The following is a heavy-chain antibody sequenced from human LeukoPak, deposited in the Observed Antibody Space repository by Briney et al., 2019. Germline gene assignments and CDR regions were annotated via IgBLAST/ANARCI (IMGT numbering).Heavy chain of an antibody. V-gene: IGHV4-34*01. Sequence: PSETLSLTCAVYGGSFSGYYWSWIRQPPGKGLEWIGEINHSGSTNYNPSLKSRVTISVDTSKNQFSLKLSSVTAADAAVYYCAREGAPGCSSTSCFDYWGQGTLVTVSS. CDR2: INHSGST. J-gene: IGHJ4*02. D-gene: IGHD2-2*01. CDR3: AREGAPGCSSTSCFDY. CDR1: GGSFSGYY.